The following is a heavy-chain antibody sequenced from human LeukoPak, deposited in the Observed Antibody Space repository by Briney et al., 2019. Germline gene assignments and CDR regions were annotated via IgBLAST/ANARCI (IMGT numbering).Heavy chain of an antibody. CDR1: GGSLCRGGYY. D-gene: IGHD3-22*01. Sequence: MPSETLSLTCTLYGGSLCRGGYYWSWIRQHPGKGLEWIGYIYYSGSTNYNPSLKSRVTISVDTSKNHFSLKLSSVTDADTAVYYCARGGSGYNRKSDDWGQPSLVTVSS. J-gene: IGHJ1*01. CDR2: IYYSGST. CDR3: ARGGSGYNRKSDD. V-gene: IGHV4-31*03.